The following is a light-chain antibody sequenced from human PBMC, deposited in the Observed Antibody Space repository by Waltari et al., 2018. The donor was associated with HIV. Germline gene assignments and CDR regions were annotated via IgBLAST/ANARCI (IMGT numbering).Light chain of an antibody. CDR3: CSYAGSSTSV. J-gene: IGLJ1*01. V-gene: IGLV2-23*02. CDR2: EVS. Sequence: QSALTQPASVSGSPGQSITIPCPGTSSDVGSYNLVSWYPQHPGKAPKLMIYEVSKRPSVVSNRFSGSKSGNTASLTISGLQAEDEADYYCCSYAGSSTSVVGAGTKVTVL. CDR1: SSDVGSYNL.